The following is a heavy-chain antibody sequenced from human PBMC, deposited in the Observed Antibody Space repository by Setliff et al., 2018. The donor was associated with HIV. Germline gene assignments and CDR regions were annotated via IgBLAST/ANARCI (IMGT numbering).Heavy chain of an antibody. CDR3: ASRVYYYDSSGYLREEGFDP. J-gene: IGHJ5*02. D-gene: IGHD3-22*01. CDR2: ISHTGST. V-gene: IGHV4-34*01. CDR1: GGSFSAYY. Sequence: SETLSLTCAVYGGSFSAYYWSWIRQSPEMGLEWIAEISHTGSTKYNPSLKSRVTISVDTSKNQFSLKLSSVTAADAAVYYCASRVYYYDSSGYLREEGFDPWGQGTLVTVSS.